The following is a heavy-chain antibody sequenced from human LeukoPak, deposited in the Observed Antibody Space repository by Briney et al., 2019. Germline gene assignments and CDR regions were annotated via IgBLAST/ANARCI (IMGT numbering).Heavy chain of an antibody. V-gene: IGHV1-69*04. CDR1: GGTFSSYA. Sequence: GSSVKVSSKASGGTFSSYAISWVRQAPGQGLEWMGRIIPILGIANYAQKFQGRVTITADKSTSTAYMEMSSLRSEDTAVYYCASHCSRGNWFDHWGQGTLVTVSS. D-gene: IGHD2-2*01. CDR3: ASHCSRGNWFDH. J-gene: IGHJ5*02. CDR2: IIPILGIA.